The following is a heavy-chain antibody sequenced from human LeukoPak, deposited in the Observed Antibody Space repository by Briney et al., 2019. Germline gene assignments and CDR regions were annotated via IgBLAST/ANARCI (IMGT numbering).Heavy chain of an antibody. CDR3: AKDRSSGWYNWSDP. V-gene: IGHV3-23*01. Sequence: GGSLRLSCAASGFTFSSYAMSWVRQASGKGLEWVSAISGSGGSTYYADSVKGRFTISRDNSKNTLYLQMNSLRAEDTAVYYCAKDRSSGWYNWSDPWGQGTLVTVSS. D-gene: IGHD6-19*01. CDR1: GFTFSSYA. CDR2: ISGSGGST. J-gene: IGHJ5*02.